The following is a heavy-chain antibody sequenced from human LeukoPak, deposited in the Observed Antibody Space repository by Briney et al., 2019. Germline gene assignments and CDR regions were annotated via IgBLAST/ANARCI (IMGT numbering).Heavy chain of an antibody. CDR2: IKQDGSET. D-gene: IGHD7-27*01. CDR3: ARNWGSLDY. J-gene: IGHJ4*02. Sequence: GGSLRLSCAASGFTFSSYWMSWVRQTPGKGLEWVANIKQDGSETYYVDSVKGRFTISRDNAKNSLDLQMNSLRAEDTAVYYCARNWGSLDYWGQGTLVTVSS. V-gene: IGHV3-7*04. CDR1: GFTFSSYW.